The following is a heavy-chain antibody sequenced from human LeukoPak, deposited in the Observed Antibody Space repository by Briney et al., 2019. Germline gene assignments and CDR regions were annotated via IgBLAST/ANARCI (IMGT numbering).Heavy chain of an antibody. CDR1: GFTFSNYA. V-gene: IGHV3-23*01. Sequence: GGSLRLSCAASGFTFSNYAMSWVRQTPGKGLEWVSTISDSGASTYYADSVKGRFTISRDNSKNTLYLQMNSLRDEDTAVYYCAKVPYSDYGAGRPPFMDVWGQGTTVALSS. J-gene: IGHJ6*02. CDR2: ISDSGAST. CDR3: AKVPYSDYGAGRPPFMDV. D-gene: IGHD3-10*01.